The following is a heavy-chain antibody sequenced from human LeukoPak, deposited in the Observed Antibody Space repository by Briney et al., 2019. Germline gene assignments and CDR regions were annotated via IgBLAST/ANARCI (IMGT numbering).Heavy chain of an antibody. CDR2: ISGSGGST. Sequence: GGSLRLSCAASGFTFSSYAMSWVRQAPGKGLEWVSAISGSGGSTYYADSVKGRFTISRDNSKNTLYLQMNSLRAEDTAVYYCVKRGSGWTGFDYWGQGTLVTVSS. D-gene: IGHD6-19*01. J-gene: IGHJ4*02. CDR1: GFTFSSYA. V-gene: IGHV3-23*01. CDR3: VKRGSGWTGFDY.